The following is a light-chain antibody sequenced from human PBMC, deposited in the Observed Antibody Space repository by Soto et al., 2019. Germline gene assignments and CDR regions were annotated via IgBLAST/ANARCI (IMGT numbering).Light chain of an antibody. V-gene: IGKV3-11*01. J-gene: IGKJ5*01. Sequence: PGERVTLSCRASQSISIYLAWYQQKPGQAPRLLIYDASNRATDIPARFSGSGSGTDFTLTISSLEPEDFAVYYCQQRSNWPITFGQGTRLEIK. CDR1: QSISIY. CDR3: QQRSNWPIT. CDR2: DAS.